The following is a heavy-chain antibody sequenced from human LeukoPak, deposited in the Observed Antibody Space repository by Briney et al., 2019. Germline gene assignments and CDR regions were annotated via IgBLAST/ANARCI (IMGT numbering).Heavy chain of an antibody. Sequence: SVKVSCKASGGTFSSYAISWVRQAPGQGLEWMGRITPIFGTANYAQKFQGRVTITTDESTSTAYMELSSLRSEDTAVYNCARARYNWLFDYWGQGTLVTVSS. CDR3: ARARYNWLFDY. D-gene: IGHD1-20*01. J-gene: IGHJ4*02. V-gene: IGHV1-69*05. CDR2: ITPIFGTA. CDR1: GGTFSSYA.